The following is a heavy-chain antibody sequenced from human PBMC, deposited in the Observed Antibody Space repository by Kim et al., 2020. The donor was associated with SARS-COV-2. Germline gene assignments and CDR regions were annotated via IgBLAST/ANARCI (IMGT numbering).Heavy chain of an antibody. CDR3: ARDALSGYSYGPRYYYYGMDV. D-gene: IGHD5-18*01. CDR1: GFTFSSYW. Sequence: GGSLRLSCAASGFTFSSYWMSWVRQAPGKGLEWVANIKQDGSEKYYVDSVKGRFTISRDNAKNSLYLQMNSLRAEDTAVYYCARDALSGYSYGPRYYYYGMDVWGQGTTVTVSS. V-gene: IGHV3-7*01. CDR2: IKQDGSEK. J-gene: IGHJ6*02.